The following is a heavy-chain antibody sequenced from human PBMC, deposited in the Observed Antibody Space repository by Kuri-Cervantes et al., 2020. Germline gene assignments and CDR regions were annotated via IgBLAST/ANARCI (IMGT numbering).Heavy chain of an antibody. D-gene: IGHD2-15*01. Sequence: ASVKVSCKASGYTFTGYYMHWVRQAPGQGLEWMGWINPNSGGTNYAQKFQGRVTMTRDTSISTAYMELSRLRSDDTAVYYCARGGVVVVVAATLLGEYYYGMDVWGQGTTVTVSS. CDR1: GYTFTGYY. CDR2: INPNSGGT. V-gene: IGHV1-2*02. CDR3: ARGGVVVVVAATLLGEYYYGMDV. J-gene: IGHJ6*02.